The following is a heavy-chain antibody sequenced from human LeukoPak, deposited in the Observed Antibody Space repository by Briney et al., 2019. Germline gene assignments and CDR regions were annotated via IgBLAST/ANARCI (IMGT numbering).Heavy chain of an antibody. V-gene: IGHV4-59*08. D-gene: IGHD2-15*01. CDR3: ARTYCRGGSCHFDY. Sequence: SETLSLTCTVSGGSISSYYWSWIRQPPGKGLEWIGYIYYRGSTDSNPSLKSRVTISVDTSKNQISLKLSSVTAADTAVYYCARTYCRGGSCHFDYWGQGTLVTVSS. CDR2: IYYRGST. CDR1: GGSISSYY. J-gene: IGHJ4*02.